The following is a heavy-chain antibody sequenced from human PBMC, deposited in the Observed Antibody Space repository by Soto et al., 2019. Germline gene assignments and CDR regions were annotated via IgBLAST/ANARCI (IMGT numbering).Heavy chain of an antibody. CDR2: IYYSGST. CDR3: ARALWDYGDYLPGVDI. D-gene: IGHD4-17*01. CDR1: GGSISSYY. V-gene: IGHV4-59*01. Sequence: SETLSLTCTVSGGSISSYYWSWIRQPPGKGLEWIGYIYYSGSTNYNPSLKSRVTISVDTSKNQFSLKLSSVTAADTAVYYCARALWDYGDYLPGVDIWGQGTMVTVSS. J-gene: IGHJ3*02.